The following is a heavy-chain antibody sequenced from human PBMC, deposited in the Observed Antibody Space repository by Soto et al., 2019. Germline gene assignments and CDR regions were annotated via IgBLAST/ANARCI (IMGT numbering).Heavy chain of an antibody. V-gene: IGHV4-39*01. Sequence: PSVTQSLTCAVAGGTIISGYYYWSWVRQPPGKGLEWIGSIYYGGNAYYNPSLTTRATISRDTSKNRVSLELRSVTAADTAVYYCARVNVTLDLWGLGTLVTVSS. D-gene: IGHD2-21*02. CDR3: ARVNVTLDL. CDR1: GGTIISGYYY. CDR2: IYYGGNA. J-gene: IGHJ4*02.